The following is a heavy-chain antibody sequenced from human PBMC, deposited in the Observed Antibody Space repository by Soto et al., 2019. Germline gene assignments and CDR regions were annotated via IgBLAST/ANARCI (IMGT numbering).Heavy chain of an antibody. CDR3: ARSVEGHFDY. CDR1: GFTFSIYI. Sequence: EVQLVESGGGLVQPGGSLRLSCAASGFTFSIYIMNWVRQAPGKGLEWSSYITSDTNTIKYADSVKGRFTISRDNAKNLVYLQMSSLRDEDTAVYFCARSVEGHFDYWGQGTVVTVSS. J-gene: IGHJ4*02. CDR2: ITSDTNTI. D-gene: IGHD6-19*01. V-gene: IGHV3-48*02.